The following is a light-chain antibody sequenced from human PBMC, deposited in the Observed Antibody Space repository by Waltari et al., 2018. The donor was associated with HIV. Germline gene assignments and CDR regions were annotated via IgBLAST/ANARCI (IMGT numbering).Light chain of an antibody. V-gene: IGLV1-47*01. CDR3: ASWDDRLSGVV. CDR2: RNN. Sequence: QSVLTQPPSASGTPGQRVTISCSGSGSNIGSTYVYWYQQLPGPAPKVLLDRNNPRPSGVPDRFSRSKSGTSASLAISLLRSEYDADYYCASWDDRLSGVVFGGGTKLTVL. CDR1: GSNIGSTY. J-gene: IGLJ2*01.